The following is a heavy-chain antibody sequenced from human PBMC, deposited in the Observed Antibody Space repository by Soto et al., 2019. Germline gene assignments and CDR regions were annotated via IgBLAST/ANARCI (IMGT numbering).Heavy chain of an antibody. J-gene: IGHJ6*02. CDR3: AREGFTMLGGSGMDV. CDR1: RVTLSISG. Sequence: GCSPGLGCAASRVTLSISGVALVRQAPGQGLVWVSRINSDGSGIRHADSVKGRFTISRDNAKNTVDLQMNSLRAEDTAVFYCAREGFTMLGGSGMDVWGQGTTVTVSS. V-gene: IGHV3-74*01. D-gene: IGHD3-10*02. CDR2: INSDGSGI.